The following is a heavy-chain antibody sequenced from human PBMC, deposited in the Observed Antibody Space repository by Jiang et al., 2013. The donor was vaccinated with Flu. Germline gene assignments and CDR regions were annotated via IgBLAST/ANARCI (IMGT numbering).Heavy chain of an antibody. CDR3: ARGRISYYYDSSGYYYDY. CDR2: INHSGST. D-gene: IGHD3-22*01. CDR1: VGPSVVTT. V-gene: IGHV4-34*01. Sequence: TLSLTCAVYVGPSVVTTGAGSASPPGKGLEWIGEINHSGSTNYNPSLKSRVTISVDTSKNQFSLKLSSVTAADTAVYYCARGRISYYYDSSGYYYDYWGQGTLVTVSS. J-gene: IGHJ4*02.